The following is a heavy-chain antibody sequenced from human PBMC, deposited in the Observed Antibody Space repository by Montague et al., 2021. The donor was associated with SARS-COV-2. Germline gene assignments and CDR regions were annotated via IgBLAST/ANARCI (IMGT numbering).Heavy chain of an antibody. Sequence: SETLSLTCTVSGGSISSSTYYWGLIRQPPGKGLEWIGSIHHSGSTYYNPSLETRVTISVDTSKNQFSLKLSSVTAADTAVFYCARDGFTWLQLWYWFDPWGQGTLVTVSS. D-gene: IGHD5-24*01. V-gene: IGHV4-39*02. CDR2: IHHSGST. CDR3: ARDGFTWLQLWYWFDP. J-gene: IGHJ5*02. CDR1: GGSISSSTYY.